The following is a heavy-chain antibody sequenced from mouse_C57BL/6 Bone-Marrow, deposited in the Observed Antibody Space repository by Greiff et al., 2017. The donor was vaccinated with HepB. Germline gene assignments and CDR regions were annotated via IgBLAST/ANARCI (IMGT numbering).Heavy chain of an antibody. CDR3: ARWTGNAMDY. J-gene: IGHJ4*01. D-gene: IGHD4-1*01. CDR1: GYTFTDYY. Sequence: EVQLQQSGPVLVKPGASVKMSCKASGYTFTDYYMNWVKQSHGKSLEWIGVINPYNGGTSYNQKFKGKATLTVDKSSSTAYMELNSLTSEDSAVYYCARWTGNAMDYWGQGTSVTVSS. CDR2: INPYNGGT. V-gene: IGHV1-19*01.